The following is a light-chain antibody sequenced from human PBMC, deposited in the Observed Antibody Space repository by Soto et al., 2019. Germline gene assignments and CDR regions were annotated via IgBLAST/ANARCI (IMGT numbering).Light chain of an antibody. CDR2: WAS. V-gene: IGKV4-1*01. CDR3: QQYYNTPYT. Sequence: DIVMTQSPDSLAVSLGERATIKCKSSQSVLYSSKNKNYLAWYQQKSGQPPKVLIYWASTRESGVPDRFSGSGSGTEFTLTISSLPAEDVAVYYCQQYYNTPYTFGQGTKVDIK. J-gene: IGKJ2*01. CDR1: QSVLYSSKNKNY.